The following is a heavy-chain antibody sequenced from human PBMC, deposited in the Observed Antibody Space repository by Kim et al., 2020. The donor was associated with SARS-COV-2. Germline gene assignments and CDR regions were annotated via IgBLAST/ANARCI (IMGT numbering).Heavy chain of an antibody. CDR2: ISWNSGSI. Sequence: GGSLRLSRAASGFTFDDYVMHWVRQAPGKGLEWVSGISWNSGSIGYADSVKGRFTISRDNAKNSLYLQMNSLRAEDTALYYCAKDMGYSSSWYGTSISPHMDVWGKGTTVTVSS. D-gene: IGHD6-13*01. CDR3: AKDMGYSSSWYGTSISPHMDV. V-gene: IGHV3-9*01. CDR1: GFTFDDYV. J-gene: IGHJ6*03.